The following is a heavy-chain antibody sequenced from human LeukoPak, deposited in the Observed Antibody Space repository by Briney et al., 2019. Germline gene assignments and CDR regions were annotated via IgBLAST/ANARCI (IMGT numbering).Heavy chain of an antibody. CDR3: ASPTWSGGYYVFGY. CDR1: GGSFSGYY. CDR2: INHSGST. J-gene: IGHJ4*02. D-gene: IGHD3-22*01. Sequence: SETLSLTCAVYGGSFSGYYWSWIRQPPGKGLEWIGEINHSGSTNYNPSLKSRVTISVDTSKNQFSLKLSSVTAADTAVYYCASPTWSGGYYVFGYWGQGTLVTVSS. V-gene: IGHV4-34*01.